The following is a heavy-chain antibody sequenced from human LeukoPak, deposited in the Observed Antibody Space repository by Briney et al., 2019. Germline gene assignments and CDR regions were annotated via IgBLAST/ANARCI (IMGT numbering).Heavy chain of an antibody. D-gene: IGHD5-12*01. Sequence: GGSLRLSCAVSGFSVSNNHMSWVRQAPGKGPEWVSVIHTDGTTYYADSVQGRFTVSRHNSRNTLYLQMDSLRADDTAVYYCARGYSGYDPFDYWGQGSLVTVSS. CDR1: GFSVSNNH. CDR3: ARGYSGYDPFDY. V-gene: IGHV3-53*01. J-gene: IGHJ4*02. CDR2: IHTDGTT.